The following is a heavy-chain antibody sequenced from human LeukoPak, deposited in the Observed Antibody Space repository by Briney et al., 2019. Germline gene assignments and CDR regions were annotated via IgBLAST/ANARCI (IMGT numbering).Heavy chain of an antibody. CDR3: AREVSSFFGYFDY. Sequence: SGTLSLTCAVSGGSISSSNWWSWVRQPPGKGLEWIGEIYHSGSTNYNPSLKSRVTISVDTSKNQFSLKLSSVTAADTAVYYCAREVSSFFGYFDYWGQGTLVTVSS. V-gene: IGHV4-4*02. D-gene: IGHD5/OR15-5a*01. CDR2: IYHSGST. CDR1: GGSISSSNW. J-gene: IGHJ4*02.